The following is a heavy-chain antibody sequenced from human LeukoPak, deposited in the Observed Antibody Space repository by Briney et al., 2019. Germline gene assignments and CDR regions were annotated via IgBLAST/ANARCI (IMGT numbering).Heavy chain of an antibody. CDR1: GDSVSSNSAA. D-gene: IGHD4-11*01. J-gene: IGHJ5*02. V-gene: IGHV6-1*01. CDR2: TYYRSKWYN. CDR3: ARMTTVLGWVDP. Sequence: PSQTLSLTCAISGDSVSSNSAAWNWIRQSPSRGLEWLGRTYYRSKWYNDYAVSVKSRIAINPDTSKNQFSLQLSSVTAADTAVYYCARMTTVLGWVDPWGQGTLVTASS.